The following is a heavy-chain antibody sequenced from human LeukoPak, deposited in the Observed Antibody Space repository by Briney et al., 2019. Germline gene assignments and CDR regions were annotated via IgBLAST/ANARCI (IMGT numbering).Heavy chain of an antibody. Sequence: SETLSLTCTVSGGSISSYYWSWIRQPPGKGLEWIGYIYYSGSTNYNPSLKSRVTISVDTSKNQFSLKLSSVIAADTAVYYCARDQYYYGSGSYIDYWGQGTLVTVSS. CDR2: IYYSGST. D-gene: IGHD3-10*01. J-gene: IGHJ4*02. V-gene: IGHV4-59*12. CDR3: ARDQYYYGSGSYIDY. CDR1: GGSISSYY.